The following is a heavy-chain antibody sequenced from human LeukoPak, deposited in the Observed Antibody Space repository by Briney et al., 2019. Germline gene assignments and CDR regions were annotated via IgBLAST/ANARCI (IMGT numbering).Heavy chain of an antibody. Sequence: PSETLSLTCTVSGGPISSYYWSWIRQPPGQGLEWIAYMFYSGSTNYKPSLKSRVTISIDTSKNQFSLRLSSVTAADTAVYYCARGRGEVVIAAWDVFDIWGQGTMVTVSS. V-gene: IGHV4-59*08. J-gene: IGHJ3*02. D-gene: IGHD2-15*01. CDR1: GGPISSYY. CDR3: ARGRGEVVIAAWDVFDI. CDR2: MFYSGST.